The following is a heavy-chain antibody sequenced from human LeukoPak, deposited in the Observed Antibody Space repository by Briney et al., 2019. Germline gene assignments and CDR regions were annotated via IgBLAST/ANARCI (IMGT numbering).Heavy chain of an antibody. J-gene: IGHJ4*02. CDR2: INHSGST. D-gene: IGHD6-19*01. CDR1: GGSFSGYY. V-gene: IGHV4-34*01. Sequence: SETLSLTCAVYGGSFSGYYWSCIRQPPGKGLEWIGEINHSGSTNYNPSLKSRVTISVDTSKNQFSLKLSSVTAADTAVYYCARDRNTGAVAGQLDYWGQGTLVTVSS. CDR3: ARDRNTGAVAGQLDY.